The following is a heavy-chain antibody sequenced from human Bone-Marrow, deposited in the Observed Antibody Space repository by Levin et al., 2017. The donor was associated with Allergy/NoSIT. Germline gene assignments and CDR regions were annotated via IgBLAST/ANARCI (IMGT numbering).Heavy chain of an antibody. V-gene: IGHV3-30*04. Sequence: SLRLSCVASGFSFSSYAMHWVRQAPGKGLEWLAFISYDGRHEYYPDSVKGRFTISRDNSKNTLYLQMNSLRPEDTAVYYCARKHDLSSSNPRSAGYGMDVWGQGTTVAVSS. CDR2: ISYDGRHE. D-gene: IGHD3-16*02. CDR3: ARKHDLSSSNPRSAGYGMDV. J-gene: IGHJ6*02. CDR1: GFSFSSYA.